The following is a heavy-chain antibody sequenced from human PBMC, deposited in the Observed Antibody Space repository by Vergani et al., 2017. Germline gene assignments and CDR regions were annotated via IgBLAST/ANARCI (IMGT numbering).Heavy chain of an antibody. Sequence: QVQLQESGPGLVKPSQTLSLTCTVSGGSISSGGYYWSWIRQHPGKGLEWIGYIYYSGSTYYNPSLKSRVTISVDTSKNQFSLKLSSVTAADTAVNYCARSRVGYDILTGYYLDYWGQGTLVTVSS. CDR1: GGSISSGGYY. D-gene: IGHD3-9*01. CDR2: IYYSGST. J-gene: IGHJ4*02. CDR3: ARSRVGYDILTGYYLDY. V-gene: IGHV4-31*03.